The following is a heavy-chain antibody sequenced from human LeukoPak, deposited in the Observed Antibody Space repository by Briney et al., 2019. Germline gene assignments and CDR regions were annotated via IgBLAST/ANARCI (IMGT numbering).Heavy chain of an antibody. J-gene: IGHJ5*02. CDR3: ARDRNYGSGSYFWFDP. V-gene: IGHV1-2*02. CDR1: GYTFTGYY. D-gene: IGHD3-10*01. Sequence: GASVKVSCKASGYTFTGYYMRWVRQAPGQGLEWMGWINPNSGGTNYAQKFQGRVTMTRDTSISTAYMELSRLRSDDTAVYYCARDRNYGSGSYFWFDPWGQGTLVTVSS. CDR2: INPNSGGT.